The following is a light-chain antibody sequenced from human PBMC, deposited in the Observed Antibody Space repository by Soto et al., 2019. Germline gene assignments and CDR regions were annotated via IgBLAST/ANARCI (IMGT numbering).Light chain of an antibody. CDR3: LQDYGDSWT. Sequence: IQMTQSPSSLSASVGDTVTITCQASHDIDNYLNWYQQKPGQAPKLLIYAASNLYTGVPSRFSGSRSGTEFTLTISSLQPEDFASYYCLQDYGDSWTFGQGTKVDIK. V-gene: IGKV1-6*01. CDR1: HDIDNY. J-gene: IGKJ1*01. CDR2: AAS.